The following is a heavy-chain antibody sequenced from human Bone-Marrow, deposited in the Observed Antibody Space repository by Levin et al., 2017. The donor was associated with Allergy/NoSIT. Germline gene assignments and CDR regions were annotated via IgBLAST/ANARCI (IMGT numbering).Heavy chain of an antibody. CDR2: ISSTGGYT. Sequence: GGSLRLSCAASGFTFSNYAMTWVRQAPGKGLEWVAGISSTGGYTYYTDSVKGRFTISRDNSKNTLFLQMNSLRAEDSAFYYCAKADALMDFYYGLDVWGQGTTVTVSS. V-gene: IGHV3-23*01. J-gene: IGHJ6*02. D-gene: IGHD2-2*03. CDR3: AKADALMDFYYGLDV. CDR1: GFTFSNYA.